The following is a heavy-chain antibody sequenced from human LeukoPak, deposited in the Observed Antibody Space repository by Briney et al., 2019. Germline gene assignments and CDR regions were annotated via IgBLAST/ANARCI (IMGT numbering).Heavy chain of an antibody. J-gene: IGHJ4*02. CDR1: GFTVSSNY. CDR3: ARGDGYNFFDY. V-gene: IGHV3-53*01. D-gene: IGHD5-24*01. Sequence: GGSLRLSCAGSGFTVSSNYMSWVRQAPGKGLEWVSVIYVDGTTYYADSVKGRFTISRDNSKNTLSLQMNSLRAEDTAVYYCARGDGYNFFDYWGQGTLVTVSS. CDR2: IYVDGTT.